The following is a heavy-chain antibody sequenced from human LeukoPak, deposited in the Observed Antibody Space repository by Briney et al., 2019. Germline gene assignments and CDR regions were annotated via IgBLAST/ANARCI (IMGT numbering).Heavy chain of an antibody. D-gene: IGHD2-15*01. V-gene: IGHV3-23*01. CDR2: ISNNGGYT. Sequence: GGPLRLSCAASGFTFSSSAMSWVRQAPGKGLEWVSAISNNGGYTYYADSVKGRFTISRDSSRNTLSLQMNSLRAEDTAIYYCAKDVMRCSGGCIWGQGTLVTVSS. CDR3: AKDVMRCSGGCI. CDR1: GFTFSSSA. J-gene: IGHJ4*02.